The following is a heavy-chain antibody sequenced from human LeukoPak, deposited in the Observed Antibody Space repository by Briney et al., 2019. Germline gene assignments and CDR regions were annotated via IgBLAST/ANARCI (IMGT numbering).Heavy chain of an antibody. V-gene: IGHV4-59*01. CDR3: AQERLWFGESRSNWFDH. Sequence: SETLSLTCTVSGGSISSYYWSWIRQPPGKELEWIGYTYYSGSTNYNPSLKSRVTISVDTSKNQFSLKLSSVTAADTAVYYCAQERLWFGESRSNWFDHWGQGTLVTVSS. J-gene: IGHJ5*02. D-gene: IGHD3-10*01. CDR1: GGSISSYY. CDR2: TYYSGST.